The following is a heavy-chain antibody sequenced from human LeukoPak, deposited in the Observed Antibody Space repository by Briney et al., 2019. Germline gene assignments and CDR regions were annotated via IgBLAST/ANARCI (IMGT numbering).Heavy chain of an antibody. CDR3: ARESTAGYNSSWYGFRN. CDR2: INQDGSEK. CDR1: GFTFSGYW. V-gene: IGHV3-7*01. Sequence: TGGSLRLSCAASGFTFSGYWMSWVRQAPGKGLEWVANINQDGSEKYYVDSVKGRFTIFRDNAKNSLFLQMGSLRVEDTAVYYCARESTAGYNSSWYGFRNWGQGTLVSVSS. J-gene: IGHJ1*01. D-gene: IGHD6-13*01.